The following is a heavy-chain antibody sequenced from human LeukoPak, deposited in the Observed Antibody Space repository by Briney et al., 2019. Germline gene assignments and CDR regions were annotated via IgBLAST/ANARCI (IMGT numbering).Heavy chain of an antibody. Sequence: GASVKVSCKASGYTFTGYYMHWVRQAPGQGLEWMGWINANSGGTNYAQKFQGRVTMTRDTSISTAYMELSRLRSDDTAVYYCARTSSGSYFPGERSLELDYWGQGTLVTVSS. CDR2: INANSGGT. CDR3: ARTSSGSYFPGERSLELDY. V-gene: IGHV1-2*02. CDR1: GYTFTGYY. D-gene: IGHD1-26*01. J-gene: IGHJ4*02.